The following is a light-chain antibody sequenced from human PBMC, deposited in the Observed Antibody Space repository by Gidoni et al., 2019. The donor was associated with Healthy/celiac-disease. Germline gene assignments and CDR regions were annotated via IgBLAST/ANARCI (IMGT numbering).Light chain of an antibody. J-gene: IGLJ1*01. CDR3: SSYTSRSTLEV. V-gene: IGLV2-14*01. CDR2: EVS. CDR1: SSDVGGHNY. Sequence: QSALTQPPSVSGSPSQSITISCTGTSSDVGGHNYVSWYQQHPGKAPKLMIYEVSNRPSWVSNRFSGSKSGKTACLTISGLQAEDGADYYCSSYTSRSTLEVFGTGTKV.